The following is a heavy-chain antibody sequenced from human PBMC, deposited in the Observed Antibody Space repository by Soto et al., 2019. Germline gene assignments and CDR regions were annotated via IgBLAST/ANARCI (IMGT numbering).Heavy chain of an antibody. CDR2: INPSGGST. CDR1: GYTFTSYY. CDR3: ARRDSSGYYPVYFSY. J-gene: IGHJ4*02. V-gene: IGHV1-46*01. Sequence: ASVKVSCKASGYTFTSYYMHWVRQAPGQGLEWMGIINPSGGSTSYAQKFQGRVTITRDTSASTAYMELSSLRSEDTAVYYCARRDSSGYYPVYFSYWGQGTLVTVSS. D-gene: IGHD3-22*01.